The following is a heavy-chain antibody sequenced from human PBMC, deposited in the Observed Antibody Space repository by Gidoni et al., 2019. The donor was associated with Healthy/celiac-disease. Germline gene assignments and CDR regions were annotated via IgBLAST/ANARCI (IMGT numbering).Heavy chain of an antibody. J-gene: IGHJ4*02. CDR3: ARWSRRRSPYCSGGSCYGIQDSDY. V-gene: IGHV4-34*01. D-gene: IGHD2-15*01. Sequence: QVQLQQWGAGLLKPSETLSLTCAVYGGSFSGYYWSWIRQPPGKGLEWIGEINHSGSTNYNPSLKSRVTISVDTSKNQFSLKLSSVTAADTAVYYCARWSRRRSPYCSGGSCYGIQDSDYWGQGTLVTVSS. CDR1: GGSFSGYY. CDR2: INHSGST.